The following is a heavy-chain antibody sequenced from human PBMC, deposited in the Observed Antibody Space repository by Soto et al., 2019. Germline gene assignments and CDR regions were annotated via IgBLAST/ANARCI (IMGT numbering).Heavy chain of an antibody. J-gene: IGHJ4*02. D-gene: IGHD6-19*01. CDR2: ISGSGGST. CDR3: AKVPSLAVAGYFDY. CDR1: GFTFSSYA. V-gene: IGHV3-23*01. Sequence: LRLSCAASGFTFSSYAMSWVRQAPGKGLEWVSAISGSGGSTYYADSVKGRFTISRDNSKNTLYLQMNSLRAEDTAVYYCAKVPSLAVAGYFDYWGQGTLVTVSS.